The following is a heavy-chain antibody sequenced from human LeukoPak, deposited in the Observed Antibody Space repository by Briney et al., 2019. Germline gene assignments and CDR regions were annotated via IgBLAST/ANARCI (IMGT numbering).Heavy chain of an antibody. CDR1: GFTFSSYS. CDR3: ARGRHRRGTPPFDY. V-gene: IGHV3-21*01. CDR2: ISSSSSYI. Sequence: GGSLRLSCAASGFTFSSYSMNWVRQAPGKGLEWVSSISSSSSYIYYPDSVKGRFTISRDNAKNSLYLQMNSLRAEDTAVYYCARGRHRRGTPPFDYWGQGTLVTVSS. D-gene: IGHD2-15*01. J-gene: IGHJ4*02.